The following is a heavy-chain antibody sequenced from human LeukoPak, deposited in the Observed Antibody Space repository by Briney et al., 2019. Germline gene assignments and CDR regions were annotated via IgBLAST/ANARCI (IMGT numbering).Heavy chain of an antibody. CDR3: ARVGATGATADN. CDR1: GYIFTTYY. J-gene: IGHJ4*02. Sequence: ASVKVSCMASGYIFTTYYMHWLRQAPGQGPEWMGIINPRGGSTDYAQKFQGRVTMTSDTSTSTVYMELKSLRSEDTAVYFCARVGATGATADNWGQGTLVTVSS. D-gene: IGHD2-21*02. V-gene: IGHV1-46*01. CDR2: INPRGGST.